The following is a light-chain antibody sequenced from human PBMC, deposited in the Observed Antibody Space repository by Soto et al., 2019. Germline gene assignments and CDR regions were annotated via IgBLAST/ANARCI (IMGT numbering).Light chain of an antibody. V-gene: IGLV2-11*01. CDR2: DVS. CDR1: SSDVGAYNF. Sequence: QSALTQPPSVSGSPGQSATISCTGTSSDVGAYNFVSWYQQYPGKAPKLIIFDVSARPSGVPDRFSGSKSGNTASLTISGLQADDEADYYCCSYAGTYSPVLGGGTQLTVL. J-gene: IGLJ2*01. CDR3: CSYAGTYSPV.